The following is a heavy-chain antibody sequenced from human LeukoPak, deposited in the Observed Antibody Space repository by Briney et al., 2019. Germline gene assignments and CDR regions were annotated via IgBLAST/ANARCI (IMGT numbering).Heavy chain of an antibody. Sequence: ASRNVSSKASGYTFTSNGISWLRHAPGPGQEWMGWISSYKGNTNYAQKHQGSVTMATDTSTGTAYMELRSLRSDDTVVYYCARRVAVDRGDACDIWGEGTIVTVSS. D-gene: IGHD2-2*01. CDR1: GYTFTSNG. CDR2: ISSYKGNT. CDR3: ARRVAVDRGDACDI. V-gene: IGHV1-18*01. J-gene: IGHJ3*02.